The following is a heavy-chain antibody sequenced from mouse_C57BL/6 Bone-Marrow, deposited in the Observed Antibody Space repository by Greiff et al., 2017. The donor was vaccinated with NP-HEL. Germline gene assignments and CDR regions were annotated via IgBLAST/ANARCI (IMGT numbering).Heavy chain of an antibody. Sequence: LQQPGAELVRPGSSVKLSCKASGYTFTSYWMHWVKQRPIQGLEWIGNIDPSDSETHYNQKFKDKATLTVDKSSSTAYMQLSSLTSEDSAVYYCARRLRSSWFAYWGQGTLVTVSA. CDR2: IDPSDSET. J-gene: IGHJ3*01. CDR1: GYTFTSYW. V-gene: IGHV1-52*01. CDR3: ARRLRSSWFAY. D-gene: IGHD1-1*01.